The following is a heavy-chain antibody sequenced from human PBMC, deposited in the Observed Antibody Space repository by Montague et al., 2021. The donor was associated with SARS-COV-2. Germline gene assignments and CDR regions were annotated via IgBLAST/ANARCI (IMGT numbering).Heavy chain of an antibody. CDR3: ARIWGATRGDACDI. CDR1: GFSLSTSGMC. Sequence: PALVKPTQTLTLTCTFSGFSLSTSGMCVSWIRQPPGKALEWLALIDWDDDKYYSTSLKTRLTISKDTSKNQVVLTMTNMDPVDTATYYCARIWGATRGDACDIWGQGTRVTVSS. CDR2: IDWDDDK. D-gene: IGHD1-26*01. V-gene: IGHV2-70*01. J-gene: IGHJ3*02.